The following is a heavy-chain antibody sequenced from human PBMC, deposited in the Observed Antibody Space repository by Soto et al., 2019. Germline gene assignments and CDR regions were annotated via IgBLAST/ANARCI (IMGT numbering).Heavy chain of an antibody. Sequence: GSLRLSCAASGFTFSGSAMHWVRQASGKGLEWVGRIRSKANSYATAYAASVKGRFTISRDDSKNTAYLQMNSLKTEDTAVYYCTRQGDSSSWSYYYYYGMDVWGQGTTVTVSS. CDR2: IRSKANSYAT. CDR3: TRQGDSSSWSYYYYYGMDV. V-gene: IGHV3-73*01. J-gene: IGHJ6*02. D-gene: IGHD6-13*01. CDR1: GFTFSGSA.